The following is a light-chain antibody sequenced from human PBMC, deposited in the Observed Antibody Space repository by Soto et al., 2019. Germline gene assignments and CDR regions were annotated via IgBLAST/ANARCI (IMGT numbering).Light chain of an antibody. J-gene: IGLJ7*01. CDR2: EVN. CDR1: SSDVGGYNY. CDR3: SSYTSSDTLYV. V-gene: IGLV2-8*01. Sequence: QSALTQPPSASGSPGQSVTISCTGTSSDVGGYNYVSWYQQHPGKAPKLMIYEVNKRPSGVPDRFSGSKSGNTASLTVSGLQAEDEADYYCSSYTSSDTLYVFGSGTQLTVL.